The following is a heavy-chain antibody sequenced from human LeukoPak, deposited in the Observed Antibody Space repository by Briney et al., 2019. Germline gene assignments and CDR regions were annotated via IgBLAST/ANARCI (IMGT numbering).Heavy chain of an antibody. D-gene: IGHD2-2*01. J-gene: IGHJ4*02. CDR2: ISYDGSKK. Sequence: PGGSLRLSCAASGFTFSSYGMHWVRQAPGKGLEWVAIISYDGSKKYYGDSVKGRFTISRDNPKNTLYLQMNSLRAEDTAVYYCASTQSPGVVVPAAIDDYWGQGTLVTVSS. CDR1: GFTFSSYG. V-gene: IGHV3-30-3*01. CDR3: ASTQSPGVVVPAAIDDY.